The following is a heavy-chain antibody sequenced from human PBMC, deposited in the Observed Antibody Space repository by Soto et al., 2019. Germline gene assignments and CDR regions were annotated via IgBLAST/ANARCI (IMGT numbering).Heavy chain of an antibody. CDR3: ARGATVTTYYYYGMDV. V-gene: IGHV3-48*03. J-gene: IGHJ6*02. CDR1: GFTFSSYE. CDR2: ISSSGSTI. D-gene: IGHD4-4*01. Sequence: GGSLRLSCAASGFTFSSYEMNWVRLAPGKGLEWVSYISSSGSTIYYADSVKGRFTISRDNAKNSLYLQMNSLRAEDTAVYYCARGATVTTYYYYGMDVWGQGTTVTVSS.